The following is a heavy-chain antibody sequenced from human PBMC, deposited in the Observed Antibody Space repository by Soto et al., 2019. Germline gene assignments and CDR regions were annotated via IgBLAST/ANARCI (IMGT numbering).Heavy chain of an antibody. V-gene: IGHV3-7*05. D-gene: IGHD6-19*01. Sequence: EVQLVESGGGLVQPGESLRLSCAASGFTFSNYWMTWVRQAPGKGLEWVANIKQAGTAQYYVDSVKGRFTISRDNAKNSLYLQMNSLRAEDTAVYYCGGSSGWPGVYDYWGQGTLVAVSS. J-gene: IGHJ4*02. CDR1: GFTFSNYW. CDR2: IKQAGTAQ. CDR3: GGSSGWPGVYDY.